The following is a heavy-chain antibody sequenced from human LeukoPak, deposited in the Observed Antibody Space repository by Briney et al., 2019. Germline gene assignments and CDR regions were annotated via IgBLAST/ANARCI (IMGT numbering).Heavy chain of an antibody. CDR3: ARDRYGDGFAHFDY. V-gene: IGHV1-2*02. Sequence: ASVKLSCNASGTTFTSYAMHRIRHAPGQDLDWMGWMTPSGGTNYPQKFQGRVAITRDTSISTAYMDLSRLTSDDTAVYYCARDRYGDGFAHFDYWGQGALVTVSS. CDR1: GTTFTSYA. D-gene: IGHD5-24*01. CDR2: MTPSGGT. J-gene: IGHJ4*02.